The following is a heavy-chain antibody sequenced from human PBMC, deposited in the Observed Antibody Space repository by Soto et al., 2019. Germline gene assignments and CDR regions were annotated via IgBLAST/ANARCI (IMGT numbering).Heavy chain of an antibody. D-gene: IGHD6-19*01. CDR2: ISGSGSST. CDR1: GFPLSRYA. V-gene: IGHV3-23*01. Sequence: GGSLRLSCAGSGFPLSRYAVNWVRQAPGKGLEWVSGISGSGSSTYYTASVEGRFTVSRDNDGNTVHLQMNSLTADDTAVYFCAKDTDTGWPRGSRLDSWGQGTPVTVSS. CDR3: AKDTDTGWPRGSRLDS. J-gene: IGHJ4*02.